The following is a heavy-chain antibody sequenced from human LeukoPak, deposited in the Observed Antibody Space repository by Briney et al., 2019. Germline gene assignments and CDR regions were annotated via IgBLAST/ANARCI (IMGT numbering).Heavy chain of an antibody. Sequence: SETLSLTCTVSGCSISSGNFYWSWIRQPPGKGLEWIGYIFYLGSTYYNLSLKSRVTMSVDTSKNQFSLKLRSVTAADTAVYYCARKYPDHWFDPWGQGTLVTVSS. CDR3: ARKYPDHWFDP. CDR1: GCSISSGNFY. J-gene: IGHJ5*02. D-gene: IGHD6-6*01. CDR2: IFYLGST. V-gene: IGHV4-30-4*01.